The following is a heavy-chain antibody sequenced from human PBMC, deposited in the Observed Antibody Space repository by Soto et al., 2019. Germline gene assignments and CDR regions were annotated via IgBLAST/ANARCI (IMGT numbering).Heavy chain of an antibody. CDR3: TRCGIRYHSIGYYLGIDGMDV. CDR1: GGTFNSYA. Sequence: QVQLVQSGAEVKKPESSVRVSCKASGGTFNSYAITWVRQAPGQGLEWMGGTIPMFGTTNYAEKFQGRVTISADDSTNTAYMELSILRSEDTAVYYCTRCGIRYHSIGYYLGIDGMDVWGQGTTVIVSS. J-gene: IGHJ6*02. CDR2: TIPMFGTT. V-gene: IGHV1-69*12. D-gene: IGHD3-22*01.